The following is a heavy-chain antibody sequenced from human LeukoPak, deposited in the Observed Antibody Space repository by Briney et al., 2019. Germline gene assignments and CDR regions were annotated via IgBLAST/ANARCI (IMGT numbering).Heavy chain of an antibody. CDR2: ISYDGYNQ. Sequence: GRSLRLSCAASGFTFSNYGMHWARRAPGEGLEWVAVISYDGYNQYYADSVKGRFTISRDNSKNTLILQMNRLRPEDTAGYYRAKESSSITGPSHWGSHYWGQGTLVTVSS. J-gene: IGHJ4*02. CDR3: AKESSSITGPSHWGSHY. CDR1: GFTFSNYG. D-gene: IGHD7-27*01. V-gene: IGHV3-30*18.